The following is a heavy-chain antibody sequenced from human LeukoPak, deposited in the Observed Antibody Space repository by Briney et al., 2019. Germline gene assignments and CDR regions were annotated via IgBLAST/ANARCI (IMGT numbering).Heavy chain of an antibody. V-gene: IGHV3-30*02. CDR3: AKEEVISGNHGVYFDY. D-gene: IGHD3-22*01. Sequence: GGSLRLSCAASGFTFRSYGMHWVRQAPGKGLEWVAFIRYDGNSNYYADSVKGRFTISRDNSRSTLYLQMNSLRAEDTAVYYCAKEEVISGNHGVYFDYWGQGTLVTVPS. CDR2: IRYDGNSN. J-gene: IGHJ4*02. CDR1: GFTFRSYG.